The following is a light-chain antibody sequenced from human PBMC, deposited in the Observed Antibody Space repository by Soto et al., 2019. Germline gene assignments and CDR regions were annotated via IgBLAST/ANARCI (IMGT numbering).Light chain of an antibody. V-gene: IGLV1-51*01. CDR3: GTWDSGLTVGI. Sequence: QSVLTQPPSVSAAPGQSVTISCSGSASNVGTQFVSWYQQLPGAAPKLLIYDNDKRPSDIPDRFSGSKSDTSATLTITGLQTGDAADYYCGTWDSGLTVGIFGGGTQLTVL. J-gene: IGLJ7*01. CDR2: DND. CDR1: ASNVGTQF.